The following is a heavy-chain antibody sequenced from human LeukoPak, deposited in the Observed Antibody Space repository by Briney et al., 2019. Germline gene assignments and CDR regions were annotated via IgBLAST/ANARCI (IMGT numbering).Heavy chain of an antibody. CDR3: VKGRWEPNY. J-gene: IGHJ4*02. D-gene: IGHD1-14*01. CDR2: ISSDGGNT. Sequence: GRSLRLSCSASGFSFRTYAMHWVRQAPGKGLEFVSAISSDGGNTNYADSVKDRFTISRDNSRNTVYLQMSSLRTEDTAVYYCVKGRWEPNYWGQGTLVTVSS. V-gene: IGHV3-64D*06. CDR1: GFSFRTYA.